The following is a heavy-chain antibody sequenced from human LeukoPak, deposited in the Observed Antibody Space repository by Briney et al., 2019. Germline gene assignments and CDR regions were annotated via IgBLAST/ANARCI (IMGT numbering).Heavy chain of an antibody. CDR1: GGSISSSSYY. CDR3: ARDGTFEAFDI. V-gene: IGHV4-39*02. CDR2: IYYSGST. Sequence: SETLSLTCTVSGGSISSSSYYWGWIRQPPGKGLEWIGSIYYSGSTYYNPSLKSRVTISVDTSKNQFSLKLSSVTAADTAVYYCARDGTFEAFDIWGQGTMVTVSS. J-gene: IGHJ3*02. D-gene: IGHD1-26*01.